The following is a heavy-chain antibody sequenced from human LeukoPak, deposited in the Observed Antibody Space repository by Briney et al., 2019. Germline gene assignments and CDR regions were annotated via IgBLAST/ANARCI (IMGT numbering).Heavy chain of an antibody. Sequence: SETLSLTCTVSGGSFSIYYWSWIRQPAGKGLEWIGRIYTSGSTNYIPSLKSRVTMSVDTSKNQFSLKLSSVTAADTAVYYCARRAGAYSHPYDYWGQGTLVTVSS. J-gene: IGHJ4*02. D-gene: IGHD4/OR15-4a*01. CDR1: GGSFSIYY. CDR2: IYTSGST. V-gene: IGHV4-4*07. CDR3: ARRAGAYSHPYDY.